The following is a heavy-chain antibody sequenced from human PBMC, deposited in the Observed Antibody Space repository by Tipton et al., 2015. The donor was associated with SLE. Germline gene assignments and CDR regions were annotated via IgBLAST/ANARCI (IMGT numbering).Heavy chain of an antibody. Sequence: SLRLSCAAYGFTVSSNYMSWVRQAPGKGLEWVSVIYSGGSTYYAESVKGRFTISRDNSKNTLYLQMNSLRAEDTAVYYCARGENWFDPWGQGTLATVSS. CDR3: ARGENWFDP. D-gene: IGHD3-16*01. J-gene: IGHJ5*02. CDR2: IYSGGST. CDR1: GFTVSSNY. V-gene: IGHV3-53*05.